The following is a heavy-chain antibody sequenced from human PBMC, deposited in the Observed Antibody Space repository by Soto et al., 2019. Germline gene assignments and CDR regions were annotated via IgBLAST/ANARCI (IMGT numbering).Heavy chain of an antibody. D-gene: IGHD2-15*01. CDR2: INHSGST. Sequence: PSETLSLTCAVYGGSFSGYYWSWIRQPPEKGQEWIGEINHSGSTNYNPSIKSRVTISVDTSKNQFSQKLSSVTAADTAVYYCARASIGYCSGGSCWGMDVWGKGTTVNVSS. V-gene: IGHV4-34*01. CDR1: GGSFSGYY. CDR3: ARASIGYCSGGSCWGMDV. J-gene: IGHJ6*04.